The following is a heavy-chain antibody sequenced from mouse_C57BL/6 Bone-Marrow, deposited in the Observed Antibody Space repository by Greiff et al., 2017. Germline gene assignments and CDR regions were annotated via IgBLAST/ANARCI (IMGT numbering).Heavy chain of an antibody. J-gene: IGHJ4*01. D-gene: IGHD2-4*01. CDR3: AREAIYYDYDRHGYYYAMDY. V-gene: IGHV1-7*01. CDR1: GYTFTSYW. Sequence: VQLQQSGAELAKPGASVKLSCKASGYTFTSYWMHWVKQRPGPGLEWIGYINPSSGYTKYNQKFKDKATLTADKSSSTAYMQLSSLTYEDSAVYYYAREAIYYDYDRHGYYYAMDYWGQGTSVTVSS. CDR2: INPSSGYT.